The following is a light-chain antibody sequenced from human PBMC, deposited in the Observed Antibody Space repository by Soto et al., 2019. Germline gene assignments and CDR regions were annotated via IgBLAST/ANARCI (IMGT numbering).Light chain of an antibody. CDR1: QSVGTN. Sequence: MGVKQSPAPLSVTQGERATLSCRASQSVGTNLAWYQQKPGQAPRLLISGAATRATGIPARFSGRGSGTEFTLTVSSLQSEDFAVYYCQQYNNWPRTFGQGTKVDI. CDR3: QQYNNWPRT. J-gene: IGKJ1*01. CDR2: GAA. V-gene: IGKV3-15*01.